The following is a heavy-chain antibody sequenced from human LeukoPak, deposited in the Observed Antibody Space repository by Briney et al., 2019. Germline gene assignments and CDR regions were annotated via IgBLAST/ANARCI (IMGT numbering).Heavy chain of an antibody. CDR2: IYYSGST. CDR1: GGSISSYY. J-gene: IGHJ4*02. D-gene: IGHD3-3*01. CDR3: ARVEWQGSLGY. V-gene: IGHV4-59*08. Sequence: SETLSLTCTVSGGSISSYYWSWIRQPPGKGLEWIGYIYYSGSTNYNPSLKSRVTISVDTSKNQFSLKLSSVTAADTAVYYCARVEWQGSLGYWGQGTLVTVSS.